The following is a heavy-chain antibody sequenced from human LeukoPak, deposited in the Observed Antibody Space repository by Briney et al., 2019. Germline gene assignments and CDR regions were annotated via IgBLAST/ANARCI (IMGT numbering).Heavy chain of an antibody. CDR2: IYHTGIT. V-gene: IGHV4-38-2*01. Sequence: SETLSLTCAVSGYSISSNNYWGWIRPPPGKGVEGIGSIYHTGITYYNPSLKSRVTISVDTSKNHFSLKLSSVTTADTAVYYCARPRVGPTNGFDYCGRGTLFTVSS. D-gene: IGHD1-26*01. CDR3: ARPRVGPTNGFDY. J-gene: IGHJ4*02. CDR1: GYSISSNNY.